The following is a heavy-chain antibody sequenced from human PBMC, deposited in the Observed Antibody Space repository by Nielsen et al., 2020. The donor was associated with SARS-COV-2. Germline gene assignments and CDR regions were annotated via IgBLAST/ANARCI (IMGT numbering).Heavy chain of an antibody. CDR2: ISYDGSNK. CDR1: GFIFRSYG. CDR3: ARMGIDSGSYSDY. J-gene: IGHJ4*02. V-gene: IGHV3-30*03. Sequence: GESLKISCAASGFIFRSYGMHWVRQAPGKGLEWVAVISYDGSNKYYADSVKGRFTITRDISKNTLYLQVNSLRAEDTAVYYCARMGIDSGSYSDYWGQGTLVTVSS. D-gene: IGHD1-26*01.